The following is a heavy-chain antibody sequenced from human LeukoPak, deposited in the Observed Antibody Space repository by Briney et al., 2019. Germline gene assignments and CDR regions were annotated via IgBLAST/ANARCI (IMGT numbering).Heavy chain of an antibody. CDR1: GGTFSSYT. J-gene: IGHJ4*02. V-gene: IGHV1-69*02. D-gene: IGHD3-9*01. Sequence: SVKVSCKAYGGTFSSYTISWVRQAPGQGLEWMGRIIPILGIANYAQKFQGRVTIPWNKSTSTAHIELSSLRSEDTAGYYFARVDDISLFSYWAQGTLVTVFS. CDR3: ARVDDISLFSY. CDR2: IIPILGIA.